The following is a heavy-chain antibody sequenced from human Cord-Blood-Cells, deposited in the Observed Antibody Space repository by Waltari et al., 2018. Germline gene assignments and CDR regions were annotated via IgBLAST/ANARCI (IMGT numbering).Heavy chain of an antibody. Sequence: QVQLVQSGAEVKKPGASVKVSCKASGYTFTSYAMHWVRQAPGQRLGWMGWINAGNGNTKYSQKFQGRVTITRDTSASTAYMELSSLRSEDTAVYYCARKWYTMVRGVIMADWYFDLWGRGTLVTVSS. CDR1: GYTFTSYA. J-gene: IGHJ2*01. CDR3: ARKWYTMVRGVIMADWYFDL. CDR2: INAGNGNT. D-gene: IGHD3-10*01. V-gene: IGHV1-3*01.